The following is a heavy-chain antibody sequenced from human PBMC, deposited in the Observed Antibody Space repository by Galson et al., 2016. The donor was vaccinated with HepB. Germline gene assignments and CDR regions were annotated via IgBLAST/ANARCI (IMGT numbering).Heavy chain of an antibody. CDR3: ARASISHFDF. J-gene: IGHJ4*02. V-gene: IGHV3-53*01. CDR1: DFTVNSHY. Sequence: SLRLSCAASDFTVNSHYLTWVRQAPGKGLEWVSIIFSGGSTFYADSVKGRFPISRDDSKNTLYLQMDSLRVEDTAVYFCARASISHFDFWGQGILVTVSS. CDR2: IFSGGST.